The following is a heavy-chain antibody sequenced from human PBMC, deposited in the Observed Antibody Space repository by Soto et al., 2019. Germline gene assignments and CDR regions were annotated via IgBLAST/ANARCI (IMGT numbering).Heavy chain of an antibody. CDR2: TYYRSKWYN. V-gene: IGHV6-1*01. D-gene: IGHD2-2*01. CDR1: GDSGSSNSAA. Sequence: SQTLSLSGAISGDSGSSNSAAWNWIRQSPSRGLEWLGRTYYRSKWYNDYAVSVKSRITINPDTYKNQFSLQLNSVTPEDTAVYYCARDFELGYAVCFEYWRQGTRVIVSS. CDR3: ARDFELGYAVCFEY. J-gene: IGHJ4*02.